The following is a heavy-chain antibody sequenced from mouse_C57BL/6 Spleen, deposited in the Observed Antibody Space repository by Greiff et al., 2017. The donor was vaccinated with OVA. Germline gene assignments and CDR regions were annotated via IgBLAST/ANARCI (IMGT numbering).Heavy chain of an antibody. V-gene: IGHV1-61*01. Sequence: VQLQQPGAELVRPGSSVKLSCKASGYTFTSYWMDWVQQRPGQGLEWIGNIYPSDSETHYNQKFKDKATLTVDKSSSTAYMQLSSLTSEDSAVYYCARTMRDYYAMDYWGQGTSVTVSS. CDR1: GYTFTSYW. CDR3: ARTMRDYYAMDY. CDR2: IYPSDSET. J-gene: IGHJ4*01.